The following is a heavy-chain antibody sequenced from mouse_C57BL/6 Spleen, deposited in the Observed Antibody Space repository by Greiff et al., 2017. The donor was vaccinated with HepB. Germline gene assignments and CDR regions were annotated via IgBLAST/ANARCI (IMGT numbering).Heavy chain of an antibody. D-gene: IGHD1-1*01. V-gene: IGHV1-61*01. CDR2: IYPSDSET. CDR3: ARTITTVVDAMDY. J-gene: IGHJ4*01. Sequence: VQLQQPGAELVRPGYSVKLSCKASGYTFTSYWMDWVKQRPGQGLQWIGNIYPSDSETHYNQKFKDKATLTVDKSSSTAYMQLSILTSEDSAVYYYARTITTVVDAMDYWGQGTSVTVSS. CDR1: GYTFTSYW.